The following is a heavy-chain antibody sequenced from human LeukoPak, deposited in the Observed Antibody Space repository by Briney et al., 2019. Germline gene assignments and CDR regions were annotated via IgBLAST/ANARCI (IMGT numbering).Heavy chain of an antibody. CDR3: ARDEGGGKSIAAPFDY. D-gene: IGHD6-6*01. CDR2: ISSSSSYI. V-gene: IGHV3-21*01. J-gene: IGHJ4*02. CDR1: GFTFSSYS. Sequence: PGGSLRLSCAASGFTFSSYSMNWVRQAPGKGLEWVSSISSSSSYIYYADSVKGRFTISRDNAKNSLYLQMNSLRAEDTAVYYCARDEGGGKSIAAPFDYWGQGTLVTVSS.